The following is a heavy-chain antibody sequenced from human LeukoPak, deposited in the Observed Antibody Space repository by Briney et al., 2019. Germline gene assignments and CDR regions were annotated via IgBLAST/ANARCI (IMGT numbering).Heavy chain of an antibody. CDR2: ISYDGSNK. Sequence: GGSLRLSCAASGFTFSSYAMHWVRQAPGKGLEWVAVISYDGSNKYYADSVKGRFTIPRDNSKNTLYLQMNSLRAEDTAVYYCAREGLVPAAPFDYWGQGTLVTVSS. J-gene: IGHJ4*02. CDR3: AREGLVPAAPFDY. CDR1: GFTFSSYA. D-gene: IGHD2-2*01. V-gene: IGHV3-30-3*01.